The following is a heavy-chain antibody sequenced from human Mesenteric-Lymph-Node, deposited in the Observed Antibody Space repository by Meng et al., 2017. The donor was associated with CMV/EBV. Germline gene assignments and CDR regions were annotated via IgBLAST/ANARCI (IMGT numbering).Heavy chain of an antibody. D-gene: IGHD1-1*01. CDR1: GYSFSNYG. CDR3: ARSVVTHSTLNHYDP. Sequence: ASVKVSCKASGYSFSNYGISWVRQAPGQGLEWLGWINSKNGDTKYARKFQGRVTMTRDTSINTAYMELSRLGSDDTAIYYCARSVVTHSTLNHYDPWGQGTRVTVSS. J-gene: IGHJ5*02. V-gene: IGHV1-2*02. CDR2: INSKNGDT.